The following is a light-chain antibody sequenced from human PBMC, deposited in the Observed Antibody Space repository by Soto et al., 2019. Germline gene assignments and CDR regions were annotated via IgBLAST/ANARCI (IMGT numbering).Light chain of an antibody. J-gene: IGKJ5*01. CDR1: QSVSSSY. CDR3: QQRSNWPIT. V-gene: IGKV3D-20*02. CDR2: DAS. Sequence: PGERVTLPSRPSQSVSSSYLTWYQQKPGQAPRLLIYDASNRATGIPARFSGSGSGTDFTLTISSLEPEDFAVYYCQQRSNWPITFGQGTRPEIK.